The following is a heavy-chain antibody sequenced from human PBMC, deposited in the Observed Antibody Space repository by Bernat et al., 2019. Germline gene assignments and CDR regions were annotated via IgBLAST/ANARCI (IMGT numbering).Heavy chain of an antibody. Sequence: QVQLVQSGAEVKKPGASVKVSCKASGYTFTGYYMHWVRQAPGQGLEWMGWINPNSGGTNYAQKFQGWVPMTRDTSISTAYMELSRLRSDDTAVYYCARETRHVDYGDPDAFDIWGQGTMVTVSS. V-gene: IGHV1-2*04. CDR2: INPNSGGT. J-gene: IGHJ3*02. D-gene: IGHD4-17*01. CDR1: GYTFTGYY. CDR3: ARETRHVDYGDPDAFDI.